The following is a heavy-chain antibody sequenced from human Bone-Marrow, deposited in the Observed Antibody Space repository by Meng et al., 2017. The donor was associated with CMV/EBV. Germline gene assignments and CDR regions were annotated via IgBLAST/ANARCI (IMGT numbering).Heavy chain of an antibody. D-gene: IGHD5/OR15-5a*01. CDR2: ISAYNGDT. Sequence: ASVKVSCKASGYIFTKYGDNWMRQAPGQGPEWMGWISAYNGDTMYAPKVQGRVTMTTDTSTSTANMELRGHRSDGTAVYYCARDAGTITVSSIGDYWGQGTLVTVSS. CDR1: GYIFTKYG. CDR3: ARDAGTITVSSIGDY. V-gene: IGHV1-18*01. J-gene: IGHJ4*02.